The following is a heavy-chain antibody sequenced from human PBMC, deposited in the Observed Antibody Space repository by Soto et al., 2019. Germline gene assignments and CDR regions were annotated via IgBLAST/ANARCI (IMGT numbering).Heavy chain of an antibody. D-gene: IGHD6-19*01. CDR1: GFTFSSYG. Sequence: QVQLVESGGGVVQPGRSLRLSCAASGFTFSSYGMHWVRQAPGKGLEWVAVISYDGSNKYYADSVKGRFTISRDNSKNXRXQQVNSLRAEDTPVYYCAKDLAPGAGTLGCTGPSDYWGQGTLVTVSS. V-gene: IGHV3-30*18. J-gene: IGHJ4*02. CDR3: AKDLAPGAGTLGCTGPSDY. CDR2: ISYDGSNK.